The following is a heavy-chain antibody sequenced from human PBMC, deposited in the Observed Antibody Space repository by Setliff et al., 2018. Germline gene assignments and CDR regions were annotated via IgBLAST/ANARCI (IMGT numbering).Heavy chain of an antibody. CDR3: ARGGTFRYFDF. CDR1: DGSLSTCY. D-gene: IGHD5-12*01. CDR2: VYYRGTA. Sequence: SETLSLTCTVSDGSLSTCYWSWIRQPPGKGREFIGYVYYRGTANYSPARRSRLTISVDTSKKQFSLKLGSVTAADTYVYYCARGGTFRYFDFWGQGAPVTVSS. J-gene: IGHJ4*02. V-gene: IGHV4-59*01.